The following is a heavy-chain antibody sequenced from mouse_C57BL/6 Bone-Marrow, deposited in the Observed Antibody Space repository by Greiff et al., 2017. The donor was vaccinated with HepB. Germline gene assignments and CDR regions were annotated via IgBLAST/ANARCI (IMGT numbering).Heavy chain of an antibody. J-gene: IGHJ2*01. D-gene: IGHD4-1*01. V-gene: IGHV1-81*01. Sequence: QVHVKQSGAELARPGASVKLSCKASGYTFTSYGISWVKQRTGQGLEWIGEIYPRSGNTYYNEKFKGKATLTADKSSSTAYMELRSLTSEDSAVYFCARSGWDGFDYWGQGTTLTVSS. CDR2: IYPRSGNT. CDR3: ARSGWDGFDY. CDR1: GYTFTSYG.